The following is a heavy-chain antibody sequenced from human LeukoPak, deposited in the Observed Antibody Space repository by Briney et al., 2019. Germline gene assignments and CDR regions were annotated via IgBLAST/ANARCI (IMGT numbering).Heavy chain of an antibody. CDR1: GFTFSSYG. Sequence: GGSLRLSCAASGFTFSSYGMHRVRQAPGKGLEWVAFIRYDGSNKFYADSVKGRFTISRDNSKNTLYLQMNSLRAEDTAVYYCTKGRYGDFDYWGQGTPVTVSS. D-gene: IGHD4-17*01. CDR2: IRYDGSNK. CDR3: TKGRYGDFDY. V-gene: IGHV3-30*02. J-gene: IGHJ4*02.